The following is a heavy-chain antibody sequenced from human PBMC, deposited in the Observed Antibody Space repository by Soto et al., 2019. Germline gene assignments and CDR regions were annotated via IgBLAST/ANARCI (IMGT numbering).Heavy chain of an antibody. J-gene: IGHJ6*02. CDR1: GYTFTDYW. CDR3: AGGGVRGVITRTRDYYGMDV. V-gene: IGHV5-51*01. Sequence: GESLRISCEGSGYTFTDYWITWVRQMPGKGLEWTGIIYPGDSDTRYSPSFQGQVTISADKSISTAYLQWSSLKASDTAMYYCAGGGVRGVITRTRDYYGMDVWGQGTTVTVSS. D-gene: IGHD3-10*01. CDR2: IYPGDSDT.